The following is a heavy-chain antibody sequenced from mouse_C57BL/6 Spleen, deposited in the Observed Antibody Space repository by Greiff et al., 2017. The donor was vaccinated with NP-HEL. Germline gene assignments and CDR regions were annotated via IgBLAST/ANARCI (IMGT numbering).Heavy chain of an antibody. CDR3: ARSHYNGSTLYAMDY. CDR2: FHPYNDDT. J-gene: IGHJ4*01. CDR1: GYTFTTYP. V-gene: IGHV1-47*01. D-gene: IGHD1-1*01. Sequence: QVQLQQSGAELVKPGASVKMSCKASGYTFTTYPIAWMKQNHGKSLEWIGNFHPYNDDTKSNEKFKGKATLTVDKSSRTVYLELSRLTCNDSAGYYGARSHYNGSTLYAMDYWGQGTSVTVSS.